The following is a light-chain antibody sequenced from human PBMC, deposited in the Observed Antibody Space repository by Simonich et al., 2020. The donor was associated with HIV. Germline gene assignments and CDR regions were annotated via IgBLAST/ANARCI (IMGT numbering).Light chain of an antibody. CDR2: LAS. J-gene: IGKJ1*01. V-gene: IGKV4-1*01. Sequence: DIVMTQSPDSLAVSLGERATIHCKSSQSVLYSSNNKNYLVWYQQKPGQPPKLLIYLASTRESGVPDRFSGSGSGTDFTLTISSLQAEDVAIYYCQQYYSTPWTFGQGTKVEIK. CDR3: QQYYSTPWT. CDR1: QSVLYSSNNKNY.